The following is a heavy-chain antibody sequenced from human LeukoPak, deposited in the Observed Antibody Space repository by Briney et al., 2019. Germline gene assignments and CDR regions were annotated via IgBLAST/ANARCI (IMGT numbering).Heavy chain of an antibody. CDR2: IWYDGSNK. Sequence: GGSLRLSCAASGFTFSSYGMHWVRQATGKGLDWVAVIWYDGSNKYYADSVKGRFTISRDNSKNTLYLQMNSLRAEDTAVYYCARDVGSATIPVFGDHWGPGTLVTVSS. V-gene: IGHV3-33*01. J-gene: IGHJ4*02. CDR3: ARDVGSATIPVFGDH. D-gene: IGHD5-24*01. CDR1: GFTFSSYG.